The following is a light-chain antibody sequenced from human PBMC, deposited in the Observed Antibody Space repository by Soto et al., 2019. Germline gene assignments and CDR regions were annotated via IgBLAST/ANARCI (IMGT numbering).Light chain of an antibody. V-gene: IGLV8-61*01. CDR3: VLYMGSGIWV. CDR1: SGSVSTSYY. Sequence: QTVVTQEPSFSVSPGRTVTLTCGLSSGSVSTSYYPSWYQQTPGQSPRTLIYRTNTRSSGVPDRFSGSILGDKAALTITGAQADDESDYSCVLYMGSGIWVFGGGTKVTVL. J-gene: IGLJ3*02. CDR2: RTN.